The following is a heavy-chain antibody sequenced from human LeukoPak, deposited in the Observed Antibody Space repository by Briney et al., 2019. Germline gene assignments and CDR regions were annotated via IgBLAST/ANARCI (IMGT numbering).Heavy chain of an antibody. CDR1: GFTFSSYA. CDR2: ISYDGSNK. Sequence: PRRSLRLSCAASGFTFSSYAMHWVRQAPGKGLEWVAVISYDGSNKYYADSVKGRFTISRDNSKNTLYLQMNSLRAEDTAVYYCARDLSPSSWGYYYYGMDVWGQGTTVTVSS. D-gene: IGHD6-13*01. J-gene: IGHJ6*02. CDR3: ARDLSPSSWGYYYYGMDV. V-gene: IGHV3-30*04.